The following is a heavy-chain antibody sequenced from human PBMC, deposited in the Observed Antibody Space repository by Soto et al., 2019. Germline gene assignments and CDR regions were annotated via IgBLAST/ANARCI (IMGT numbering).Heavy chain of an antibody. D-gene: IGHD1-1*01. CDR3: ARDGERDTGLNFYYYLHGMDA. CDR2: ISPFNGTP. CDR1: GYTFTTYC. J-gene: IGHJ6*02. V-gene: IGHV1-18*04. Sequence: APVKVSCKASGYTFTTYCISWVRQAPGQGLEWMGWISPFNGTPKYAEKSQGEIIMTTDTAPSTAYMDWRSLRSDDTAVYYCARDGERDTGLNFYYYLHGMDAWGQGTRVTVSS.